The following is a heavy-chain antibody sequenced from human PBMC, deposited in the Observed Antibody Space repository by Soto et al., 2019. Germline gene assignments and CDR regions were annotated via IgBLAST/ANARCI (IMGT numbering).Heavy chain of an antibody. J-gene: IGHJ4*02. CDR1: GFTFTRYS. CDR2: ISSTTNYI. CDR3: ARESEDLTSNFDY. Sequence: LRLSCAASGFTFTRYSMNWVRQAPGKGLEWVSSISSTTNYIYYGDSMKGRFTISRDNAKNSLYLEMNSLRAEATAVYYCARESEDLTSNFDYWGQGTLVTVSS. V-gene: IGHV3-21*06.